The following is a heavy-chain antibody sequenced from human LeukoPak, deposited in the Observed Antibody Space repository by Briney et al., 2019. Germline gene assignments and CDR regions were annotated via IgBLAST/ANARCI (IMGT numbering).Heavy chain of an antibody. CDR3: ARVSDSLGLPLSYGMDV. J-gene: IGHJ6*02. V-gene: IGHV1-46*01. CDR2: INPSGGST. Sequence: ASVKVSCKASGYTFINYAISWVRQAPGQGLEWMGIINPSGGSTSYAQKFQGRVTMTRDTSTSTVYMEVSSLRSEDTAVYYCARVSDSLGLPLSYGMDVWGQGTTVTVSS. D-gene: IGHD2-15*01. CDR1: GYTFINYA.